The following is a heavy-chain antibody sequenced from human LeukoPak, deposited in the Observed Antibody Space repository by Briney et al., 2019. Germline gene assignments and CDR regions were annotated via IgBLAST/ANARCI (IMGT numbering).Heavy chain of an antibody. CDR1: GYTFTIYG. Sequence: ASVTVSFTTSGYTFTIYGVTWVRQPPGQGQEWMGWIGIYNGATSYAQKFQGRVTMTTDTSTSTAYMELRSLTSDDTAVYYCARDGSCSGGSCAMDGWFDPWGQGTLVTVSS. D-gene: IGHD2-15*01. J-gene: IGHJ5*02. V-gene: IGHV1-18*01. CDR2: IGIYNGAT. CDR3: ARDGSCSGGSCAMDGWFDP.